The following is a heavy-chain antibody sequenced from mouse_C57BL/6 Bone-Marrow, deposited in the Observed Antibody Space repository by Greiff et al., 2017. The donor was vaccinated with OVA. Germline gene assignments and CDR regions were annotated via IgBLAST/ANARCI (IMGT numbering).Heavy chain of an antibody. CDR3: ARGAYYSNSWFAY. Sequence: QVQLQQPGAELVMPGASVKLSCKASGYTFTSYWMHWVKQRPGQGLEWIGEIDPSDSYTNYNQKFKGKSTLTVDKSSSTAYMQLSSLTSEDSAVYYYARGAYYSNSWFAYWGQGTLVTVSA. CDR1: GYTFTSYW. V-gene: IGHV1-69*01. D-gene: IGHD2-5*01. J-gene: IGHJ3*01. CDR2: IDPSDSYT.